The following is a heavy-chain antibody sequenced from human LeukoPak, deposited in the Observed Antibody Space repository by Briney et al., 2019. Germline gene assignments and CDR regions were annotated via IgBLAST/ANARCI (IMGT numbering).Heavy chain of an antibody. CDR2: IYYSGST. Sequence: SETLSLTCTVSGGSVSSGSYYWSWIRQPPGKGLEWIGYIYYSGSTNYNPSLKSRVTISVDTSKNQFSLKLSSVTAADTAVYYCARDTVSSSWSYGSYVDGMDVWGQGTTVTVSS. V-gene: IGHV4-61*01. D-gene: IGHD6-13*01. J-gene: IGHJ6*02. CDR3: ARDTVSSSWSYGSYVDGMDV. CDR1: GGSVSSGSYY.